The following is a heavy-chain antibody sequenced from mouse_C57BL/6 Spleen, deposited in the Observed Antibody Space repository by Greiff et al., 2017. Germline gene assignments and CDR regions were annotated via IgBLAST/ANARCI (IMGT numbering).Heavy chain of an antibody. CDR2: IDPANGNT. J-gene: IGHJ1*03. CDR1: GFNIKNTY. D-gene: IGHD1-1*01. Sequence: VQLKESVAELVRPGASVKLSCTASGFNIKNTYMHWVKQRPEQGLEWIGRIDPANGNTKYAPKFQGKATITADTSSNTAYLQLSSLTSEDTAIYYCARGDGSSFWYFDVWGTGTTVTVSS. V-gene: IGHV14-3*01. CDR3: ARGDGSSFWYFDV.